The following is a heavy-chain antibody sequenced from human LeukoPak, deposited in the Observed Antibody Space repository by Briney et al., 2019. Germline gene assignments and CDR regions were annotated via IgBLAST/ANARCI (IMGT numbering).Heavy chain of an antibody. J-gene: IGHJ4*02. Sequence: GSLRLSCAASGFTFSSYGMHWVRQAPGKGLEWVAFIRYDGSNKYYADSVKGRFTISRDNSKNTLYLQMNSLRAEDTAVYYCAKEPVDTAMVPYSYWGQGTLVTVSS. CDR2: IRYDGSNK. V-gene: IGHV3-30*02. CDR1: GFTFSSYG. CDR3: AKEPVDTAMVPYSY. D-gene: IGHD5-18*01.